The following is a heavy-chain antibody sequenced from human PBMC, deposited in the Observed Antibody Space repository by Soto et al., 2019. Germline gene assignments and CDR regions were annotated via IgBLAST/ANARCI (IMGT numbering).Heavy chain of an antibody. CDR3: ATAYYDFWSGYSVWFDP. V-gene: IGHV1-69*12. CDR1: GGTFSSYA. D-gene: IGHD3-3*01. CDR2: IIPIFGTA. J-gene: IGHJ5*02. Sequence: QVQLVQSGAEVKKPGSSVKVSCKASGGTFSSYAISWVRQAPGQGLEWMGGIIPIFGTANYAQKFQGRVTITADESTSTAYMELSSLRSEDTAVYYCATAYYDFWSGYSVWFDPWGQRTLVTVSS.